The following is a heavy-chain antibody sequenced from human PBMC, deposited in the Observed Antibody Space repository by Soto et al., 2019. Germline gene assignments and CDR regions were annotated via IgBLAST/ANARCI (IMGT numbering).Heavy chain of an antibody. V-gene: IGHV1-46*01. CDR1: GYTFTHY. Sequence: QVQLVQSGAEVKKPGASVKLSCRTSGYTFTHYIHWVRQAPGQGLEWLAIINPASGSTNYAQDFHGRVTLTMDTSTTTVYMELSDLRADDTEIFYCARDLAAGDHWSQGTLVTVSS. D-gene: IGHD6-13*01. CDR3: ARDLAAGDH. CDR2: INPASGST. J-gene: IGHJ4*02.